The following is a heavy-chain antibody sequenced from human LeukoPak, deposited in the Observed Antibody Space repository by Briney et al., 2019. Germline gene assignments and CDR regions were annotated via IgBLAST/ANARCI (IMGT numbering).Heavy chain of an antibody. J-gene: IGHJ6*03. CDR1: GGSISSYY. V-gene: IGHV4-59*01. CDR2: IYYSGST. CDR3: ARGSYYYYYMDV. Sequence: SETLSLTCTVSGGSISSYYWSWIRQPPGKGLEWIGYIYYSGSTNYNPSLKSRVTISVDTSKNQFSLKLSSVTAADTAAYCCARGSYYYYYMDVWGKGTTVTVSS.